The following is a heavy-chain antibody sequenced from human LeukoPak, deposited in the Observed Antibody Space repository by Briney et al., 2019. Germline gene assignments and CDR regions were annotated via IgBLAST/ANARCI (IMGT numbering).Heavy chain of an antibody. J-gene: IGHJ6*03. CDR2: IYYSGST. D-gene: IGHD3-22*01. V-gene: IGHV4-59*01. CDR3: ARGVVGVWVTMNILSSYYYYYYMDV. CDR1: VGSISSYY. Sequence: SETLCLTCAVSVGSISSYYWSWIRQPPGKGLERIGYIYYSGSTKHNPSLKSRVTISVDMSKNQFPLKLGSVTAADTAVYYCARGVVGVWVTMNILSSYYYYYYMDVWGKETTVTVYS.